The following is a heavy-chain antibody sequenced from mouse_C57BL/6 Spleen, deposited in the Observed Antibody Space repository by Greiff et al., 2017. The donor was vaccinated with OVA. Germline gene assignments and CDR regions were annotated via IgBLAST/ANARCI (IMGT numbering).Heavy chain of an antibody. D-gene: IGHD1-1*01. CDR1: GYTFTSYW. V-gene: IGHV1-64*01. J-gene: IGHJ1*03. Sequence: VQLQQPGAELVKPGASVKLSCKASGYTFTSYWMHWVKQRPGQGLEWIGMIHPNSGSTNYNEKFKSKATLTVDKSSSTAYMQLSSLTSEDSAVYYCAREESTPRYFDVWGTGTTVTVSS. CDR3: AREESTPRYFDV. CDR2: IHPNSGST.